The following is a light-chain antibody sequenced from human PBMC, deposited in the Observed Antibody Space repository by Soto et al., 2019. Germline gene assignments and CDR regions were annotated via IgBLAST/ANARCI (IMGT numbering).Light chain of an antibody. CDR3: QQSYSTPWT. CDR1: QSISGY. CDR2: AAS. V-gene: IGKV1-39*01. Sequence: IQITQSPSSLSASFGERVTITCRASQSISGYLNWYQKRPGKAPKVLIFAASTLQNAVPSRFSGSGSGTEFTLTISSLQPEDYATYFCQQSYSTPWTFGQGTKVDIK. J-gene: IGKJ1*01.